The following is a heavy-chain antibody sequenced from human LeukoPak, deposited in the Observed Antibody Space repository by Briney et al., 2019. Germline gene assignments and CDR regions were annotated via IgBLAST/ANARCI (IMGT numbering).Heavy chain of an antibody. V-gene: IGHV4-39*01. J-gene: IGHJ5*02. D-gene: IGHD2-2*01. CDR2: IYYSGST. CDR1: GGSISSSSYY. CDR3: ARHLVVVVVPAATENWFDP. Sequence: SETLSLTCTVSGGSISSSSYYWGWIRQSPGKGLEWIGSIYYSGSTYYNPSLKSRVTISVDTSKNQFSLKLSSVTAADTAVYYCARHLVVVVVPAATENWFDPWGQGTLVTVSS.